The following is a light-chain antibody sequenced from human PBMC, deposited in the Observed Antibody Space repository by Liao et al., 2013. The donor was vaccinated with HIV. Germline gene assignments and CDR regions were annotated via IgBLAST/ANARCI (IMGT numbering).Light chain of an antibody. V-gene: IGLV3-21*01. J-gene: IGLJ2*01. Sequence: SYELTQPPSVSVAPGKTATITCGGDNIGSRSVHWYQQKPGQAPVLVIYYDSDRPSGIPERFSGSNSGNTATLTISRVEAGDEADYYCQLWDSDSDHVVFGGGTKLTVL. CDR3: QLWDSDSDHVV. CDR2: YDS. CDR1: NIGSRS.